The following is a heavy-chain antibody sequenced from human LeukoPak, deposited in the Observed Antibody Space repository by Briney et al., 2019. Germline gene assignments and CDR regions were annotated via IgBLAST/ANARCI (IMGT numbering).Heavy chain of an antibody. CDR1: GFTFSDYY. Sequence: GGSLRLSCAASGFTFSDYYMSWIRQAPGKGLEWVSYISSSGSTIYYADSVKGRFTTSRDNAKNSLYLQMNSLRAEDTAVYYRARVRSSSGDYFDYWGQGTLVTVSS. CDR2: ISSSGSTI. CDR3: ARVRSSSGDYFDY. V-gene: IGHV3-11*01. D-gene: IGHD6-19*01. J-gene: IGHJ4*02.